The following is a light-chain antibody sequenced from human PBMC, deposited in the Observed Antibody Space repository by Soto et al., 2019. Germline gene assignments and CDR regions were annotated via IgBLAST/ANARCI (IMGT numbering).Light chain of an antibody. CDR2: EVN. CDR3: CSSVGGPNWV. J-gene: IGLJ3*02. V-gene: IGLV2-23*02. CDR1: SSDVGSYDR. Sequence: QSALTQPASVSGSPGQSIAISCTGTSSDVGSYDRVSWYQQQPGKAPTLMIYEVNKRPSGVSNRFSGSKSGNTASLTISGLQAEDEADYYCCSSVGGPNWVFGGGTKLTVL.